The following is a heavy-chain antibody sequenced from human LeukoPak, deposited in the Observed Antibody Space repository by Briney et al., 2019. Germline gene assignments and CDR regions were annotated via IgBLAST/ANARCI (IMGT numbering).Heavy chain of an antibody. Sequence: ASVKVSCKASGYTFTGYYMHRVRQAPGQGLEWMGWINPNSGGTNYAQKFQGRVTMARDTSISTAYMELSRLRSDDTAVYYCARVVPAARTTVGYWGQGTLVTVSS. CDR1: GYTFTGYY. D-gene: IGHD2-2*01. CDR2: INPNSGGT. J-gene: IGHJ4*02. V-gene: IGHV1-2*02. CDR3: ARVVPAARTTVGY.